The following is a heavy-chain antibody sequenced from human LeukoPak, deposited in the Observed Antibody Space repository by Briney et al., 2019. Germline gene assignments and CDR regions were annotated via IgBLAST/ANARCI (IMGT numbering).Heavy chain of an antibody. V-gene: IGHV4-4*07. D-gene: IGHD3-22*01. CDR1: GGSISSYY. CDR2: IYTSGST. CDR3: ARARDLYYDSSGWPAPTDAFDI. Sequence: SETLSLTCTVSGGSISSYYWNWIRQPAGKGLEWIGRIYTSGSTNYNPSLKSRVTISVDTSKNQFSLKLSSVTAADTAVYYCARARDLYYDSSGWPAPTDAFDIWGQGTMVTVSS. J-gene: IGHJ3*02.